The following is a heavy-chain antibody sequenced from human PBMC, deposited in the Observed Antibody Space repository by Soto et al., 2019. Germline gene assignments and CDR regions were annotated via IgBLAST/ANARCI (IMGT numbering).Heavy chain of an antibody. Sequence: PGGSLRLSCAASGFTVSRDYMSWVRQAPGKGLEWVSVIYTGGSTYYADSVKGRFTFSRDNSKNTLYLQMNSLRAEDTAVYYCARAYGGNPALFEPWGQGTLVTVSS. CDR1: GFTVSRDY. J-gene: IGHJ5*02. CDR2: IYTGGST. CDR3: ARAYGGNPALFEP. V-gene: IGHV3-53*01. D-gene: IGHD4-17*01.